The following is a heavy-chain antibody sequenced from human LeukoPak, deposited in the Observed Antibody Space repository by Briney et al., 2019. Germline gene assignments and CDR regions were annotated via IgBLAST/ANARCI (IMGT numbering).Heavy chain of an antibody. J-gene: IGHJ3*02. CDR3: ARGGVVVLGVMDI. V-gene: IGHV1-2*02. CDR2: INPSSGGT. D-gene: IGHD2-21*01. Sequence: ASVKVSCKASGYTFTGYSMHWVRQAPGQWLEWMGWINPSSGGTNYAQKFQDRVTMTRDTSINTAYMELRRLRSDDTAVYYCARGGVVVLGVMDIWGQGTVVTVSS. CDR1: GYTFTGYS.